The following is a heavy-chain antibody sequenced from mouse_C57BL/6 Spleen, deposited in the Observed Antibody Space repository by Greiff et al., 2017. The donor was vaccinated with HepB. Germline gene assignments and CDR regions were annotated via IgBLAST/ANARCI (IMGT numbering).Heavy chain of an antibody. CDR1: GYTFTSYR. J-gene: IGHJ2*01. CDR2: IYPGSGST. D-gene: IGHD2-5*01. V-gene: IGHV1-55*01. CDR3: ARSNYYSNYDY. Sequence: QVQLQQPGAELVKPGASVKMSCKASGYTFTSYRITWVKQRPGQGLEWIGDIYPGSGSTNYNEKFKSKATLTVDTSSSTAYMQLSSLTSEDSAVYYCARSNYYSNYDYWGQGTTLTVSS.